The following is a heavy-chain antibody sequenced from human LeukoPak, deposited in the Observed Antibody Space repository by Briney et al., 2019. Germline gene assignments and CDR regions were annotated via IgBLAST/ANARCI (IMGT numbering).Heavy chain of an antibody. V-gene: IGHV1-69*01. Sequence: ASVKVSCKASGGTFSSYAISWVRQAPGQGLEWMGGIIPIFGTANYAQKFQGSVTITADESTSTAYMELSSLRSEDTAVYYCTKGDIMITFGGAFDIWGQGTMVTVSS. J-gene: IGHJ3*02. CDR3: TKGDIMITFGGAFDI. D-gene: IGHD3-16*01. CDR1: GGTFSSYA. CDR2: IIPIFGTA.